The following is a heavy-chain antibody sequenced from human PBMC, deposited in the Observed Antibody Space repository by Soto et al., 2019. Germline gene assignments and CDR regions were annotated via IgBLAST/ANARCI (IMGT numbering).Heavy chain of an antibody. J-gene: IGHJ5*02. V-gene: IGHV4-34*01. CDR1: GGSLSDYY. D-gene: IGHD3-16*01. Sequence: SETLSLTCAVSGGSLSDYYWPWIRQSPGKGLEWIGEIHPSGSTYYNPSLKSRVTMSVDTSKNQFSLKLSSVTAADTAVYYCAREVGRGWFDPWGQGTLVTVSS. CDR3: AREVGRGWFDP. CDR2: IHPSGST.